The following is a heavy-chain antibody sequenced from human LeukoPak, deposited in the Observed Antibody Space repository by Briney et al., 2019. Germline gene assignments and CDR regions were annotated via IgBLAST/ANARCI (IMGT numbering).Heavy chain of an antibody. CDR2: IYSGGST. CDR1: GFTFSSYS. Sequence: GGSLRLSRAASGFTFSSYSMNWVRQAPGKGLEWVSVIYSGGSTYYADSVKGRFTISRDNSKNTLYLQMNSLRAEDTAVYYCARGGDIVAPMDVWGQGTTVTVSS. CDR3: ARGGDIVAPMDV. V-gene: IGHV3-53*01. J-gene: IGHJ6*02. D-gene: IGHD5-12*01.